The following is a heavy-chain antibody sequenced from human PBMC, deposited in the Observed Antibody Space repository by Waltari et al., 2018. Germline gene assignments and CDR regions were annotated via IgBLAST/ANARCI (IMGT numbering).Heavy chain of an antibody. CDR3: VGWNDPINS. J-gene: IGHJ4*02. CDR2: IGPDGSDK. D-gene: IGHD1-1*01. Sequence: EAQLVQSGGGLVQPGGSLHLSCAASGFPISRVWMTWIRQAPGQGLQWGANIGPDGSDKYYVDSVKGRFTISRDNAENSLLLQMSSLRVEDTALYYCVGWNDPINSWGQGTLVAVSS. CDR1: GFPISRVW. V-gene: IGHV3-7*01.